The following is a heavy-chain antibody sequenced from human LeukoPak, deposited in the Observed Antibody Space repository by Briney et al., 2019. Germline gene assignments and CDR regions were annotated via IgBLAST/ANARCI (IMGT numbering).Heavy chain of an antibody. Sequence: SETLSLTCSGSGGSITSYYWSWVRQPPGKGLEWVGQVYYSGSTNYNPCFKSQVTISVDTSKNQFSMKLSSVTAADTAVYYCASGLNSGYYPWYFDLWGRGILVTVSS. CDR1: GGSITSYY. J-gene: IGHJ2*01. D-gene: IGHD3-22*01. V-gene: IGHV4-59*01. CDR3: ASGLNSGYYPWYFDL. CDR2: VYYSGST.